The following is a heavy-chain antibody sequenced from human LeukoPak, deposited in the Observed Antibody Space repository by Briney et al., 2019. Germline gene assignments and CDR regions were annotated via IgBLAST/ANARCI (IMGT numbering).Heavy chain of an antibody. CDR3: ARSIWFGELLGYFDS. CDR2: TSYDGSTK. V-gene: IGHV3-30-3*01. D-gene: IGHD3-10*01. Sequence: GGSLRLSCAASGFTFSSYAMHGVRQAPGKGLGWVAVTSYDGSTKYYADSVKGRFTISRDNFKHTLFLQMNSLRDEDTAVYYCARSIWFGELLGYFDSWGQGTLVTVSS. J-gene: IGHJ4*02. CDR1: GFTFSSYA.